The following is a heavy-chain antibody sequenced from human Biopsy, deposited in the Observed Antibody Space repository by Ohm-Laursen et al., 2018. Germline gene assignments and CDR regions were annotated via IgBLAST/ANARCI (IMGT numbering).Heavy chain of an antibody. J-gene: IGHJ6*02. CDR2: VDWDDYK. CDR1: GFSLSARGMC. D-gene: IGHD6-13*01. Sequence: TQTLTLTRSFSGFSLSARGMCVSWIRQAPGKALEWLARVDWDDYKDYSASLQTKPSISKDTSNDQMVLTVNNVDPADTATYYCARTPILIVSAGLVYRHRRHLQGMDVWGQGIAVTVS. CDR3: ARTPILIVSAGLVYRHRRHLQGMDV. V-gene: IGHV2-70*11.